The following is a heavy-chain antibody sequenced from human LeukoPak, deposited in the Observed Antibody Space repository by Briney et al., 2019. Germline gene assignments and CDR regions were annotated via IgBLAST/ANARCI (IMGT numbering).Heavy chain of an antibody. CDR1: GFTFSSYA. J-gene: IGHJ4*02. D-gene: IGHD6-19*01. CDR2: ISGSGGST. CDR3: ARAVAGNFDY. V-gene: IGHV3-23*01. Sequence: GGSLRLSCAASGFTFSSYAMSWVRQAPGKGLEWVSGISGSGGSTYYADSVKGRFTISRDNSKNTLYLQMNSLRAADTAIYYCARAVAGNFDYWGQGTLVTVSS.